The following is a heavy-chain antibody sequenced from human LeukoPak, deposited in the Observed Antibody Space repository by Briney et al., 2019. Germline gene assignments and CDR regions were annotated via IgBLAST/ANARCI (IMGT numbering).Heavy chain of an antibody. Sequence: GGSLRLSCAASGFTFSSYGMHWVRQAPGKGLEWVAFIRYDGSNKYYADSVKGRFTISRDNAENSLYLQMNSLRAEDTAVYYCARDRAIVVVSDAFDIWGQGTMVTVSS. CDR2: IRYDGSNK. CDR1: GFTFSSYG. J-gene: IGHJ3*02. V-gene: IGHV3-30*02. CDR3: ARDRAIVVVSDAFDI. D-gene: IGHD2-2*01.